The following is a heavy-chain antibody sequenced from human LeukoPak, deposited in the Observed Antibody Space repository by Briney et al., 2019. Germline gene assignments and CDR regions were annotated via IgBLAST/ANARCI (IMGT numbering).Heavy chain of an antibody. CDR2: INPSGGST. CDR1: GYTFTSYY. Sequence: ASVKVSCKASGYTFTSYYMHWVRQAPGQGLEWMGIINPSGGSTSYAQKSQGRVTMTRDTSTSTVYMELSSLRSEDTAVYYCARDLRGYDSSGPTNLYYFDYWGQGTLVTVSS. V-gene: IGHV1-46*01. D-gene: IGHD3-22*01. CDR3: ARDLRGYDSSGPTNLYYFDY. J-gene: IGHJ4*02.